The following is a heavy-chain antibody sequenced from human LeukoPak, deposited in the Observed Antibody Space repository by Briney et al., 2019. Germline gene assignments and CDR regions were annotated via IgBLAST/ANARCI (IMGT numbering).Heavy chain of an antibody. CDR1: GFTFSSYA. CDR3: AKAYWNEYYFDY. Sequence: GGSLRLSCAASGFTFSSYAMSWVRQTPGKGLEWVSAISGSGGSTYYTDSVKGRFTISRDNSRNMLFLQMNSLRAEDTAVYYCAKAYWNEYYFDYWGQGTLVTVSS. CDR2: ISGSGGST. J-gene: IGHJ4*02. V-gene: IGHV3-23*01. D-gene: IGHD1-1*01.